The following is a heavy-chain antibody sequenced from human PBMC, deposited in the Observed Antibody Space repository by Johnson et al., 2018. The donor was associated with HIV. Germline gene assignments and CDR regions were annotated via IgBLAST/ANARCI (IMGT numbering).Heavy chain of an antibody. J-gene: IGHJ3*02. Sequence: VQLVESGGGLVQPGGSLRLSCAASGFTVSSNYMSWVRQAPGKGLEWVSVIYSGGSTYYADSVKGSFTISRDNSKNTLYLQMNSLRAEDTAVYYCARDRGQWLLGMSYAFDIWGQGTMVTVSS. V-gene: IGHV3-66*01. CDR3: ARDRGQWLLGMSYAFDI. CDR1: GFTVSSNY. D-gene: IGHD3-22*01. CDR2: IYSGGST.